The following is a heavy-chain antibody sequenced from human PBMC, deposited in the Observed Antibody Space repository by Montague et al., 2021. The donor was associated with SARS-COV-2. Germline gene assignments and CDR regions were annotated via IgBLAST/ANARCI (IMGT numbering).Heavy chain of an antibody. J-gene: IGHJ5*02. Sequence: SETLSLTCAVYGGSFSGYYWSWIRQPPGKGLEWIGEINHSGSANYNPSLKSRVTISVDTSKNQFSLKLSSVTAADTAVYYCATGYDYVWGGSRYLHWFDPWGQGTLVTVSS. CDR2: INHSGSA. V-gene: IGHV4-34*01. D-gene: IGHD3-16*02. CDR3: ATGYDYVWGGSRYLHWFDP. CDR1: GGSFSGYY.